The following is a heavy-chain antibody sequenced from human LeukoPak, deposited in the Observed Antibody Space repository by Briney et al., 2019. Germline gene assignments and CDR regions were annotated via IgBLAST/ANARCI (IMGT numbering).Heavy chain of an antibody. Sequence: GGSLRLSCAASGFTVSSNYLSWVRQAPGKGLEWVSLIYSDGTTYYADSVKGRFTTSTDNSKDTLYLQMNSLRAEDTAVYYCARAWGVVVVAATKGSDYWGQGTLVTVSS. CDR1: GFTVSSNY. CDR3: ARAWGVVVVAATKGSDY. V-gene: IGHV3-66*01. D-gene: IGHD2-15*01. J-gene: IGHJ4*02. CDR2: IYSDGTT.